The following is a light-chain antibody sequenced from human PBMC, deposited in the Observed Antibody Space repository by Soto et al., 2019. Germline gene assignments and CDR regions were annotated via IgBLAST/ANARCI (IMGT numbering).Light chain of an antibody. V-gene: IGKV3-11*01. CDR1: QSVSSY. Sequence: EIVLTQSPATLSFSPGERATLSCRASQSVSSYLAWYQQKPGQAPRLLIYAASNRATGIPARFSGSGSGTDFTLTISRLQPEDFAVYYCQQRSNSPITFGQGTRLEIK. CDR3: QQRSNSPIT. J-gene: IGKJ5*01. CDR2: AAS.